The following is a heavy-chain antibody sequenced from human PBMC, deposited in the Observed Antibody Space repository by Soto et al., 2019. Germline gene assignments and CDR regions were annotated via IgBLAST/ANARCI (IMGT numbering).Heavy chain of an antibody. V-gene: IGHV1-69*01. CDR1: GGALNNYA. Sequence: QVQLVQAGAEVKKPGSSVKVSCQASGGALNNYAVNWVRQAPGQGLEWMGGVIPMFGTPNYAQNFQGRVTITAAESTNTVYMELSSLISDDTAVYYCVRGGGYCSSASCFDSWGQVTLVAVSS. CDR2: VIPMFGTP. D-gene: IGHD2-2*03. CDR3: VRGGGYCSSASCFDS. J-gene: IGHJ4*02.